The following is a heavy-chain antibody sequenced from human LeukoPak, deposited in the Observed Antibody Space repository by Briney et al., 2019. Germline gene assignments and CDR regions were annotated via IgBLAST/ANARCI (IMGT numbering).Heavy chain of an antibody. CDR3: VRVFDS. CDR2: IFYTGKT. J-gene: IGHJ4*02. Sequence: PSETLSLTCTVSGGSVYTSDYYWGWVRQPPGKGPEWIGDIFYTGKTNYNPSLKSRVSISIDTSKNQFSLKLTSVTAADTAVYYCVRVFDSWGQGTLVTVSS. CDR1: GGSVYTSDYY. V-gene: IGHV4-39*07.